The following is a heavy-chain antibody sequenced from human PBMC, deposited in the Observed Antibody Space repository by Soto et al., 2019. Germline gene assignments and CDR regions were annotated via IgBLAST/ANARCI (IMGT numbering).Heavy chain of an antibody. CDR3: ARDHSEEYSSSSLDY. D-gene: IGHD6-6*01. Sequence: QVQLVESGGGVVQPGRSLRLSCAASGFTFSSYAMHWVRQAPGKGLEWVAVISYDGSNKYYADSVKGRFTISRDNSKKTLYLQINSLRAEDTAVYYCARDHSEEYSSSSLDYWGQGTLVTVSS. CDR1: GFTFSSYA. J-gene: IGHJ4*02. V-gene: IGHV3-30-3*01. CDR2: ISYDGSNK.